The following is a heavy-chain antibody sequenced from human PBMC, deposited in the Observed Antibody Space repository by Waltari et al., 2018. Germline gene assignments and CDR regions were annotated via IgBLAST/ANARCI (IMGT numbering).Heavy chain of an antibody. D-gene: IGHD6-6*01. J-gene: IGHJ6*03. CDR1: GGSISSYY. V-gene: IGHV4-4*07. CDR3: ARGSSSADYYYYMDV. Sequence: QVQLQESGPGLVKPSETLSLPCTVSGGSISSYYWSWIRQPAGKGLEWIGRIYTSGTTNYNPSLKSRVTMSVDTSKNQFSLKLSSVTAADTAVYYCARGSSSADYYYYMDVWGKGTTVTISS. CDR2: IYTSGTT.